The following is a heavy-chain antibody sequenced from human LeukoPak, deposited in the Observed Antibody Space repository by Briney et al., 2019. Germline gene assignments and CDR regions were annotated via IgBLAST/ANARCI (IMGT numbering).Heavy chain of an antibody. Sequence: SETLSLTCTVSGGSISSSSYYWGWIRQPPGKGLEWIGSIYYSGSTYYNPSLKSRVTISVDTSKNQFSLKLSSVTAADTAVYYCASRGRADYVWGSYRSYYFDYWGQGTLVTVSS. CDR2: IYYSGST. J-gene: IGHJ4*02. CDR1: GGSISSSSYY. D-gene: IGHD3-16*02. V-gene: IGHV4-39*01. CDR3: ASRGRADYVWGSYRSYYFDY.